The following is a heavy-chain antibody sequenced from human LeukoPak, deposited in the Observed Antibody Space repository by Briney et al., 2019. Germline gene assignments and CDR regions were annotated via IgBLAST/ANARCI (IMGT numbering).Heavy chain of an antibody. D-gene: IGHD3-22*01. Sequence: ASVKVTFTASGYTFTNYDINWVRQATGQGLEWMGWMNPNSGKTGNAQKFQGRVTLTRNTSISIAYMELSSLRSEDTAVYYCARGVDSSSWYRFHYWGQGTLVTVSS. CDR1: GYTFTNYD. V-gene: IGHV1-8*03. CDR3: ARGVDSSSWYRFHY. CDR2: MNPNSGKT. J-gene: IGHJ4*02.